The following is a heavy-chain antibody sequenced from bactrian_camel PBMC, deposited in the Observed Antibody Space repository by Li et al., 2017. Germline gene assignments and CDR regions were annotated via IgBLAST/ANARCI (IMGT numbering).Heavy chain of an antibody. D-gene: IGHD2*01. Sequence: HVQLVESGGGSVQAGGSLTLSCAVTGTVGYRCLGWFRQASGKERAGVASVNTGRNTTYYANFAEGRFTITHNKAKTMVTLQINSLKPDDTAMYHCAATRAVYGTCSDWTKFTYWGQGTQVTVS. V-gene: IGHV3S54*01. CDR3: AATRAVYGTCSDWTKFTY. CDR2: VNTGRNTT. CDR1: GTVGYRC. J-gene: IGHJ4*01.